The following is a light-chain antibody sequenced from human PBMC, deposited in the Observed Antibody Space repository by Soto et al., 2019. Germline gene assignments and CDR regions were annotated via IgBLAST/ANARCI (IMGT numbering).Light chain of an antibody. CDR2: HAS. J-gene: IGKJ1*01. CDR3: QQYAYWPET. V-gene: IGKV1-5*01. Sequence: DIQMTQSPSTLPASVGDSVTITCRASQSISNWLAWYQQKPGTAPKLLIYHASTLESGVPSRFSGCGSGTNFTLAISSLQSEDFAVYYCQQYAYWPETFGLGTKVDIK. CDR1: QSISNW.